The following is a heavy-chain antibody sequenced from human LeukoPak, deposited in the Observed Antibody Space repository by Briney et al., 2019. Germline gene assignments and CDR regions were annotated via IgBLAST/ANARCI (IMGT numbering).Heavy chain of an antibody. J-gene: IGHJ4*02. CDR3: ARIPETYYYDSSYYFDY. CDR1: GYTFTSYG. V-gene: IGHV1-18*01. CDR2: ISAYNGNT. Sequence: VASVKVSCKASGYTFTSYGISWVRQAPGQGLEWMGWISAYNGNTNYVQKLQGRVTMTTDTSTSTAYMELRSLRSDDTAVYYCARIPETYYYDSSYYFDYWGQGTLVTVSS. D-gene: IGHD3-22*01.